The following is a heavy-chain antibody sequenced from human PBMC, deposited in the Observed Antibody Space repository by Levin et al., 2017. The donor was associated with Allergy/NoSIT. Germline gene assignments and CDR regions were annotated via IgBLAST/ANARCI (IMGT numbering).Heavy chain of an antibody. CDR2: ISGTAGSS. CDR3: ARGLIRHWYFDV. Sequence: PWGSLRLSCAASGFNFVDYAMSWVRQAPGKGLEWVSTISGTAGSSYYAASVQGRFTISRDNSKNTLYLQMNSLRAEDTAVYYCARGLIRHWYFDVWGRGTLVTVSS. V-gene: IGHV3-23*01. CDR1: GFNFVDYA. J-gene: IGHJ2*01. D-gene: IGHD3-16*01.